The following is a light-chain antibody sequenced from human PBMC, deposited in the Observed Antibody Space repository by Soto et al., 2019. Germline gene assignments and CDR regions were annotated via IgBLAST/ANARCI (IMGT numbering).Light chain of an antibody. V-gene: IGKV3-15*01. CDR2: GAS. Sequence: EIVMTQSPATLFVSPGERATLSCRASQSVSSNLAWYQQKPGQAPRLLIYGASTRATGVPARVSGSASGTEFTLTISSLQSEDFAVYSCQQYNTWPPTFGQGTKVEIK. CDR1: QSVSSN. CDR3: QQYNTWPPT. J-gene: IGKJ1*01.